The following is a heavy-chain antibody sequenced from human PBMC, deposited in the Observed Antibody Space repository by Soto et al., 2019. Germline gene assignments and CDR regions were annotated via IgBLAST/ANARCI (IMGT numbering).Heavy chain of an antibody. CDR2: ISYDGSNK. Sequence: HPGGSLRLSCAASGFTFSSYGMHWVRQAPGKGLEWVAVISYDGSNKYYADSVKGRFTISRDNSKNTLYLQMNSLRAEDTAVYYCAANYGSGSYYGMDVWGQGTTVTVSS. J-gene: IGHJ6*02. CDR3: AANYGSGSYYGMDV. V-gene: IGHV3-30*03. D-gene: IGHD3-10*01. CDR1: GFTFSSYG.